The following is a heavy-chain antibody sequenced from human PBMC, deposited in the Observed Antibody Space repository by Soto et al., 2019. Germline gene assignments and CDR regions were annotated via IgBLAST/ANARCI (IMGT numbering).Heavy chain of an antibody. CDR2: ISYDGSNK. Sequence: QVQLVESGGGVVQPGRSLRLSCAASGFTFSSYGMHWVRQAPGKGLESVAVISYDGSNKYYADSVKGRFTISRDNSKNTLYLKMNSLRAEDTAVYYCAKEGQHYDILTGYRSYYGMDVWGQGTTVTVSS. J-gene: IGHJ6*02. CDR1: GFTFSSYG. V-gene: IGHV3-30*18. CDR3: AKEGQHYDILTGYRSYYGMDV. D-gene: IGHD3-9*01.